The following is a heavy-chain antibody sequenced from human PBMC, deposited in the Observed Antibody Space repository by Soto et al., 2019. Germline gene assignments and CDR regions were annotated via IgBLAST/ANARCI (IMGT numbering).Heavy chain of an antibody. CDR1: GGSISSGGYS. CDR3: VGGIAARPLGY. D-gene: IGHD6-6*01. CDR2: IYHSGST. J-gene: IGHJ4*02. Sequence: QLQLQESGSGLVKPSQTLSLTCAVSGGSISSGGYSWSWIRQPPGKGLEWIGYIYHSGSTYYNPSLKXRXTXSXDRSKNQFSLKLSSVTAADTAVYYCVGGIAARPLGYWGQGTLVTVSS. V-gene: IGHV4-30-2*01.